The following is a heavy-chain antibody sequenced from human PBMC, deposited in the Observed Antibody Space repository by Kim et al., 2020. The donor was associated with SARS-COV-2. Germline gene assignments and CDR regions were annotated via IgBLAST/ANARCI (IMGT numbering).Heavy chain of an antibody. CDR3: ARDYPTTVTTGDP. D-gene: IGHD4-17*01. Sequence: ASVKVSCKASGYTFTGYYMHWVRQAPGQGLEWMGRINPNSGGTNYAQKFQGRVTMTRDTSISTAYMELSRLRSDDTAVYYCARDYPTTVTTGDPWGQGTLVTVSS. J-gene: IGHJ5*02. V-gene: IGHV1-2*06. CDR1: GYTFTGYY. CDR2: INPNSGGT.